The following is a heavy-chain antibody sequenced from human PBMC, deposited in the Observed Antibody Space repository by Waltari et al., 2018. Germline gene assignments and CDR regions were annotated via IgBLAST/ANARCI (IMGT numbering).Heavy chain of an antibody. J-gene: IGHJ4*02. CDR3: ARRSCTGECYAPYVY. Sequence: QVQLVQSGAEVTKPGASVKVPCKPSGYTFHAYHIHWVRQAPGQGLEWMGWINPKRGGTYYAQTFQGWVTMTRDTSTSTVYMELSSLKSDDTAVYYCARRSCTGECYAPYVYWGQGSLVTVSS. D-gene: IGHD2-8*02. V-gene: IGHV1-2*04. CDR2: INPKRGGT. CDR1: GYTFHAYH.